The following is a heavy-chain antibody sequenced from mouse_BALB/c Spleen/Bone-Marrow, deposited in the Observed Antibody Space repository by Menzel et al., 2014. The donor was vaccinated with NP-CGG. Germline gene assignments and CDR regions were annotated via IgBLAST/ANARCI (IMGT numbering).Heavy chain of an antibody. CDR1: GFSLTSYG. D-gene: IGHD4-1*01. V-gene: IGHV2-6-2*01. J-gene: IGHJ4*01. CDR3: ARSGTDYAMDY. Sequence: VNVVESGPDLVAPSQSLSLTCTVSGFSLTSYGLHWVCQPPGKGLEWLGVIWSDGSTTYNSALKSRLSISKDNSKRQVLLKMNSLQTDDTAMYYCARSGTDYAMDYWGQGTSVTVSS. CDR2: IWSDGST.